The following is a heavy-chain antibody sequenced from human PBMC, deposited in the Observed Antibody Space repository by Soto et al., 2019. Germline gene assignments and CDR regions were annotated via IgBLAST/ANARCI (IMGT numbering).Heavy chain of an antibody. D-gene: IGHD5-12*01. V-gene: IGHV4-59*01. J-gene: IGHJ6*02. CDR2: MYYSGGS. CDR1: GGSISYYY. CDR3: AREIPRDGYNFGSGAMDV. Sequence: SETLSLTCTVSGGSISYYYWSWIRQPPGKGLEWIGYMYYSGGSNYNPSLNSRVTISVDTSKNQFSLKLTSVTAADTAVYYCAREIPRDGYNFGSGAMDVWGQGTTVTVSS.